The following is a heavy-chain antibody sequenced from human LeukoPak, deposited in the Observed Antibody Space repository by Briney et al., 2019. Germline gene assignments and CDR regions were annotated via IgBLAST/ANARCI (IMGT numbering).Heavy chain of an antibody. Sequence: SVKVSCKASGCTFSIYAISWVRQAPGQGLEWMGGIIPIFGTANYAQKFQGRVTITADESTSTAYMELSSLRSEDTAVYYCASAQDTAMVGFDYWGQGTLVTVSS. J-gene: IGHJ4*02. CDR2: IIPIFGTA. D-gene: IGHD5-18*01. CDR3: ASAQDTAMVGFDY. CDR1: GCTFSIYA. V-gene: IGHV1-69*01.